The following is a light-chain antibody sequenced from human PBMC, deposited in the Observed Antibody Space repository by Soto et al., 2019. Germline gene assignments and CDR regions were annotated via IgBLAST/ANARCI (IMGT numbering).Light chain of an antibody. J-gene: IGKJ4*01. Sequence: EIELTQSPATLSVSPGERVTISCRASQSVATNLAWYQQKPGQAPRLLIYAASTMATSIPARFSGSGSGAEFTLTIRSLQSEDFAVYYCQQYDDWPPLTFGGGTKVEIK. CDR2: AAS. V-gene: IGKV3-15*01. CDR1: QSVATN. CDR3: QQYDDWPPLT.